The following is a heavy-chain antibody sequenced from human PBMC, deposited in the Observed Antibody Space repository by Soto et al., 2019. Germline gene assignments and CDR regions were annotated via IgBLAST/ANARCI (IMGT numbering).Heavy chain of an antibody. J-gene: IGHJ6*02. CDR3: AREFSSGWYPDEYYYYGMDV. D-gene: IGHD6-19*01. V-gene: IGHV3-74*01. CDR2: INSDGSST. CDR1: GFTFSSYW. Sequence: GGSLRLSCAASGFTFSSYWMHWVRQAPGKGLVWVSRINSDGSSTSYADSVKGRFTISRDNAKNTLYLQMNSLRAEDTAVYYCAREFSSGWYPDEYYYYGMDVWGQGTTVTVSS.